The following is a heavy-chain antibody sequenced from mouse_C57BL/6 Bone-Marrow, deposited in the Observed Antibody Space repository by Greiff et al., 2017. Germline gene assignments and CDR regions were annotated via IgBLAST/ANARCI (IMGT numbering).Heavy chain of an antibody. CDR1: GYTFTDYY. D-gene: IGHD2-1*01. Sequence: EVQLQQSGPVLVKPGASVKMSCKASGYTFTDYYMNWVKQSHGKSLEWIGVINPYNGGTSYNQKFKGKATLTVDKSSSTAYMELNSLTSEDSAVYYCARRPIYYGNYVAYWGQGTLVTVSA. CDR2: INPYNGGT. CDR3: ARRPIYYGNYVAY. J-gene: IGHJ3*01. V-gene: IGHV1-19*01.